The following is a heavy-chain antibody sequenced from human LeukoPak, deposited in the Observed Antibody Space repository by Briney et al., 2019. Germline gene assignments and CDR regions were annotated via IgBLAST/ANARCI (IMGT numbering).Heavy chain of an antibody. CDR1: GYTFTSYG. D-gene: IGHD5-24*01. CDR2: ISAYNGNT. V-gene: IGHV1-18*01. Sequence: HVASVKVSCKASGYTFTSYGISWVRQAPGQGLEWMGWISAYNGNTNYAQKLQGRVTMTTDTSTSTAYMELRSLRSDDTAVYYCARDHPWGRDGYNFYYYYGMDVWGQGTTVTVSS. CDR3: ARDHPWGRDGYNFYYYYGMDV. J-gene: IGHJ6*02.